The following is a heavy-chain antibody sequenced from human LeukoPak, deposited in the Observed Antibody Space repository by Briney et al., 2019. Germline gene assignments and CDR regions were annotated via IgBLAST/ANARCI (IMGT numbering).Heavy chain of an antibody. J-gene: IGHJ4*02. D-gene: IGHD3-10*01. CDR3: ARDLGVVRGVFTLDY. Sequence: PGGSLRLSCAASGFTFSNYAVNWVRQAPGKGLEWVSTISGSGRSTYYADSVRGRFTISRENAKNSLYLQMNSLRAEDTAVYYCARDLGVVRGVFTLDYWGQGTLVTVSS. CDR1: GFTFSNYA. CDR2: ISGSGRST. V-gene: IGHV3-21*01.